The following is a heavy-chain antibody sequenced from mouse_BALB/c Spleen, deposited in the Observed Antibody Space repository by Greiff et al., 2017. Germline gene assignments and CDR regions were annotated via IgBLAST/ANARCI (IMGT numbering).Heavy chain of an antibody. CDR1: SYTFTDYG. J-gene: IGHJ4*01. Sequence: QVQLQQSGPELVRPGVSVKISCKGSSYTFTDYGMHWVKQSHAKGLEWIGVISTYYGNTNYNQKFKGKATMTVDKSSSTAYMELARLTSEDSAVYYCAREYYGSNIYAMGYWGQGTSVTVSS. CDR2: ISTYYGNT. D-gene: IGHD1-1*01. CDR3: AREYYGSNIYAMGY. V-gene: IGHV1-67*01.